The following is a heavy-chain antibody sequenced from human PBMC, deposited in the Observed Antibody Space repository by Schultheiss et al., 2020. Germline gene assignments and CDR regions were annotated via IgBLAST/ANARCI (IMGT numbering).Heavy chain of an antibody. D-gene: IGHD3-16*01. J-gene: IGHJ4*02. Sequence: ASVKVSCKASGGTFSSYAISWVRQAPGQGLEWMGRINPNTGGTKFAQKFQGRVTMTTDTSTSTAYMELRSLRSDDTAVYYCARESYALRDFDYWGQGTLVTVSS. CDR3: ARESYALRDFDY. V-gene: IGHV1-18*01. CDR1: GGTFSSYA. CDR2: INPNTGGT.